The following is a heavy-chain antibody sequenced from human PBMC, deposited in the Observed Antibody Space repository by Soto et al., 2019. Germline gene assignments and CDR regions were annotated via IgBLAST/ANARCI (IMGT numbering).Heavy chain of an antibody. CDR3: TTDSYITSIIVRFDY. D-gene: IGHD3-22*01. V-gene: IGHV3-15*07. CDR2: VKSKTHGGKT. Sequence: PGGSLRLSCAASGFTFSNAWINWVRQAPGKALEWVGRVKSKTHGGKTDFAAPVKGRFAISRDDSKNVVYLEMNSLKTEDTAIYYCTTDSYITSIIVRFDYWGHGTLATVSS. CDR1: GFTFSNAW. J-gene: IGHJ4*01.